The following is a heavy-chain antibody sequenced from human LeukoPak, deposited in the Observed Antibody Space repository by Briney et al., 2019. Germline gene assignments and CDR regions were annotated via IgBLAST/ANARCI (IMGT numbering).Heavy chain of an antibody. Sequence: PGGSLRLSCAASGFTFSSYWMSWVRQAPGKGLEWVAVISYDGSNKYYADSVKGRFTISRDNSKNTLYLQMNSLRAEDTAVYYCAREGTLDWNYFDYWGQGTLVTVSS. V-gene: IGHV3-30*01. CDR2: ISYDGSNK. CDR1: GFTFSSYW. CDR3: AREGTLDWNYFDY. J-gene: IGHJ4*02. D-gene: IGHD1-1*01.